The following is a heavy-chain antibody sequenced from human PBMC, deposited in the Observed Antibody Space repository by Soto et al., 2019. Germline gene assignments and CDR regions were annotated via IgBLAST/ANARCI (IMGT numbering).Heavy chain of an antibody. CDR2: IIPILGIA. CDR1: GGTFSSYA. CDR3: AREGRENIHIAARPDWYFDL. Sequence: ASVKVSCKASGGTFSSYAISWVRQAPGQGLEWMGRIIPILGIANYAQKFQGRVTITADKSTSTAYMELSSLRSEDTAVYYCAREGRENIHIAARPDWYFDLWGRGTLVTVSS. J-gene: IGHJ2*01. V-gene: IGHV1-69*04. D-gene: IGHD6-6*01.